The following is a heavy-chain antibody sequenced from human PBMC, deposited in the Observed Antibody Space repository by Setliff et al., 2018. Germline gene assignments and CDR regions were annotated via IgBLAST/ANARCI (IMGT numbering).Heavy chain of an antibody. CDR2: VYVGGNT. Sequence: SETLSLTCGFSGGSGSLSGYYWSWIRQPAGKTLEWIGQVYVGGNTNYNPSLKSRVTISVDKSTNQFSLKLNSVTAADTAVYYCVRTDYSDGRYSMDVWGKGTTVTVS. CDR3: VRTDYSDGRYSMDV. J-gene: IGHJ6*03. CDR1: GGSGSLSGYY. V-gene: IGHV4-4*07. D-gene: IGHD6-19*01.